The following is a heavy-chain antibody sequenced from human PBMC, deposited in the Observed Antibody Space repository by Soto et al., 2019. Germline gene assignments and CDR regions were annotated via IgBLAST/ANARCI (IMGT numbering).Heavy chain of an antibody. V-gene: IGHV1-3*05. CDR3: AGGITLATPLDY. J-gene: IGHJ4*02. D-gene: IGHD1-20*01. Sequence: QVQLVQSGAEEKKPGASVKVSCKASGYTFTSYAMHWVRQAPGQRLEWMGWINAGNGNTKYSQKFQGRVTITRDTSASTAYMELSSLRSEDTAVYYCAGGITLATPLDYWGQGTLVTVSS. CDR2: INAGNGNT. CDR1: GYTFTSYA.